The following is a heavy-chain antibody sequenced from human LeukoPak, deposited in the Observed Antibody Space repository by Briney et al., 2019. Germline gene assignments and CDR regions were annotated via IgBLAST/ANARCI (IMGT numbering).Heavy chain of an antibody. J-gene: IGHJ4*02. CDR1: GFTVSSNY. D-gene: IGHD1-1*01. CDR3: ARPSVGSGGSPYFDY. V-gene: IGHV3-66*02. CDR2: IYSGGST. Sequence: PGGSLRLSCAASGFTVSSNYMSWVRQAPGKGLEWVSVIYSGGSTYYADSVKGRFTISRDNSKNTLYLQMNSLRAEDTAVYYCARPSVGSGGSPYFDYWGQGTLVTVSS.